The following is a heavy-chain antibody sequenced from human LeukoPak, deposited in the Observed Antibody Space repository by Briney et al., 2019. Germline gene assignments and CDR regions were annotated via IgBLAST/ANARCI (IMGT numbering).Heavy chain of an antibody. Sequence: SETLSLTCAVYGGSFSGYYWSWIRQPPGKGLEWIGEINHSGSTNYNPSLKSRVTISVDTSKNQFSLKLSSVTAADTAVYYCARGRRSSSKPFEYGGQGTRVTVS. J-gene: IGHJ4*02. D-gene: IGHD6-13*01. CDR2: INHSGST. CDR3: ARGRRSSSKPFEY. V-gene: IGHV4-34*01. CDR1: GGSFSGYY.